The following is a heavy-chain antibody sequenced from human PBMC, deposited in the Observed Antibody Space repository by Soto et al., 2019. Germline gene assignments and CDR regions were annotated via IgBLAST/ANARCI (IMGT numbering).Heavy chain of an antibody. CDR3: ARDYDFWSGYRFFDY. CDR1: GSSMSDYY. D-gene: IGHD3-3*01. V-gene: IGHV4-59*01. Sequence: PSETLSLTCHVSGSSMSDYYWSWIRQSPGKGLEWFGYIYHTGTTNYNPSLKSRVTMSIDTSSNQFSLRVRSVTAADTAVYYCARDYDFWSGYRFFDYWGQGTLVTVSS. CDR2: IYHTGTT. J-gene: IGHJ4*02.